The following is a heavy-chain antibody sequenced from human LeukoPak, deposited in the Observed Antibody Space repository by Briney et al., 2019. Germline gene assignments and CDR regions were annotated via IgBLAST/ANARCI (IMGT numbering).Heavy chain of an antibody. D-gene: IGHD1-26*01. J-gene: IGHJ4*02. V-gene: IGHV3-21*01. CDR2: ISSSSSYI. Sequence: GGSLRLSCAASGFTFSSYSMNWVRQAPGKGLDWVSSISSSSSYIYYADSVKGRFTISRDNAKNSLYLQMNSLRAEDTAVYYCARDFWEGATPLGYWGQGTLVTVSS. CDR1: GFTFSSYS. CDR3: ARDFWEGATPLGY.